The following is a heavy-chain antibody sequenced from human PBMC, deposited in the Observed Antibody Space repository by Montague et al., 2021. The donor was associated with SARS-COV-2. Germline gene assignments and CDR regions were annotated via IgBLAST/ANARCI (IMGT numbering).Heavy chain of an antibody. Sequence: SETLSLTCAVYGGSFSVYYWSWLHQSPRSGLEWIAEISQSGTAHYNPSLESRVSISIDTSRNRFTLKLSSVTAADTAMYYCAREREVERAARTLVAFDMWGQGTMVTVSS. CDR2: ISQSGTA. CDR3: AREREVERAARTLVAFDM. J-gene: IGHJ3*02. D-gene: IGHD1-1*01. CDR1: GGSFSVYY. V-gene: IGHV4-34*01.